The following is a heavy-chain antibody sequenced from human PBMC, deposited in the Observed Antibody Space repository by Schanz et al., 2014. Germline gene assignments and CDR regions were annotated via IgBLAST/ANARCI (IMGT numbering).Heavy chain of an antibody. CDR1: GGTFSSST. CDR3: ARETTIITGGAFDV. D-gene: IGHD3-9*01. J-gene: IGHJ3*01. V-gene: IGHV1-18*01. CDR2: ISAFDDKT. Sequence: QVQLVQSGAEVKKPGASVKVSCKASGGTFSSSTLTWVRQAPGQGPEWMGWISAFDDKTDYAQNLQGRLIMTTDTSTTTVYMELRGLRSDDTAVYYCARETTIITGGAFDVWGQGTMVTVSS.